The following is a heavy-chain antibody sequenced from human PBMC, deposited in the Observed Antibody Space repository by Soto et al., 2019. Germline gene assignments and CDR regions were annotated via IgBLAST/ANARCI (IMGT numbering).Heavy chain of an antibody. CDR2: ISSNGSNI. CDR3: ARALELYYYDSSGYTEFDY. V-gene: IGHV3-21*01. Sequence: GGSLRLSCASSGFTFSSYGMHLVRQAPGKGLEWVSAISSNGSNIYYADSVKGRFTISRDNSKNSLYLQMNSLRAEDTAVYYCARALELYYYDSSGYTEFDYWGQGTLVTVSS. CDR1: GFTFSSYG. J-gene: IGHJ4*02. D-gene: IGHD3-22*01.